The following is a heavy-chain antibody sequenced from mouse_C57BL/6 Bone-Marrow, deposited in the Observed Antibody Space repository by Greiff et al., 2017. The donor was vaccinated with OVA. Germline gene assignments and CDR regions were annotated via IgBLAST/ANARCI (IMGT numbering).Heavy chain of an antibody. CDR1: GYTFTDYE. CDR3: TRGYSNCYAMDY. V-gene: IGHV1-15*01. CDR2: LDPETGGT. D-gene: IGHD2-5*01. Sequence: QVQLQQSGAELVRPGASVTLSCKASGYTFTDYEMHWVKQTPVHGLEWIGALDPETGGTAYTQKFKGKAILTADKYSSTAYMELRSLTSEDSAVYYCTRGYSNCYAMDYWGQGTSVTVSS. J-gene: IGHJ4*01.